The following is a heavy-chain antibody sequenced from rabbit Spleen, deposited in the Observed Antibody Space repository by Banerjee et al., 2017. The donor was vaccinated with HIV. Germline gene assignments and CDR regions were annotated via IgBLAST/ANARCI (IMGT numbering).Heavy chain of an antibody. D-gene: IGHD1-1*01. CDR1: GFTLSSYW. Sequence: QSLEESGGDQVKPGGTLTLSCKASGFTLSSYWIWWVRQAPGKGLEWIACVNGGGSGTTHYATWAKGRFTVSKTSSTTVTLQMTSLTAADMATYFCARDLDGVIGWNFGWWGQGTLVTVS. J-gene: IGHJ4*01. CDR3: ARDLDGVIGWNFGW. CDR2: VNGGGSGTT. V-gene: IGHV1S40*01.